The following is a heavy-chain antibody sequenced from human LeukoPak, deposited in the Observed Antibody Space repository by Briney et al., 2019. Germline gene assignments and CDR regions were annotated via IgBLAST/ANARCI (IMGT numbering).Heavy chain of an antibody. V-gene: IGHV4-34*01. D-gene: IGHD6-13*01. CDR3: ARWIAERCFDY. Sequence: SETLSLTCAVYGGSFSGYYRSWIRQPPGKGLEWIGEINHSGSTNYNPSLKSRVTISVDTSKNQFSLKLSSVTAADTAVYYCARWIAERCFDYWGQGTLVTVSS. CDR2: INHSGST. J-gene: IGHJ4*02. CDR1: GGSFSGYY.